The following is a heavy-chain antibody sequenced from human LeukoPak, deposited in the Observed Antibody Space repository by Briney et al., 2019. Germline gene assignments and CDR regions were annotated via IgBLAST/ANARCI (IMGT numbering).Heavy chain of an antibody. V-gene: IGHV1-46*01. Sequence: ASVTVSCKASGYTFTSYYMHWVRQAPGQGLEWMGIINPSGGSTSYAQKFQGRVTMTRDTSTSTVYMELSSLRSEDTAVYYCARDVDPSYDPTAWFDPWGQGTLVTVSS. CDR2: INPSGGST. J-gene: IGHJ5*02. CDR3: ARDVDPSYDPTAWFDP. CDR1: GYTFTSYY. D-gene: IGHD5-18*01.